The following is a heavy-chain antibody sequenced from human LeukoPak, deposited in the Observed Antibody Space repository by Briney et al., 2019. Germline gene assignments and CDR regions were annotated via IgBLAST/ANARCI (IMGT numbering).Heavy chain of an antibody. CDR1: GFTFGDHA. V-gene: IGHV3-49*04. CDR3: SRGPIQLWLHNSMDV. D-gene: IGHD5-18*01. J-gene: IGHJ6*02. Sequence: GGSLRLSCRASGFTFGDHAMSWVRQAPGKGLEWVGFIRSKAYRGTTEYAASVKGRFTISRDDSISVAYLQMNNLETEDTAVYYCSRGPIQLWLHNSMDVWGQGTTVTVSS. CDR2: IRSKAYRGTT.